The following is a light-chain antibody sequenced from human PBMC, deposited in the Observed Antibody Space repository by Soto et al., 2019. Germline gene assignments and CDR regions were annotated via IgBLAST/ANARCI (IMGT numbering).Light chain of an antibody. CDR3: QQYYSYSPWT. J-gene: IGKJ1*01. V-gene: IGKV1-8*01. Sequence: AIRMTQSPSSFSASTGDRVTITCRASQGISSYLAWYQQKPGKAPKLLIYAASTLQSGVPSRFSGSGSGTDFTLTISCLQSEDFATYYCQQYYSYSPWTFGQGTKVDIK. CDR1: QGISSY. CDR2: AAS.